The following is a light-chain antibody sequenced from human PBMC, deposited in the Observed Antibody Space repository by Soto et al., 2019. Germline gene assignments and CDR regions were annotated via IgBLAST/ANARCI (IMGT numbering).Light chain of an antibody. CDR2: GAS. CDR1: QRISSN. V-gene: IGKV3-15*01. J-gene: IGKJ2*01. CDR3: QQYNIWPPYT. Sequence: EIVLTQSPASLSLSPGERATLYCKASQRISSNLAWYQQKPGQPPRLLIYGASTRATGISARFSGSGSGTEFTLTISGLQSEDFALYYCQQYNIWPPYTFGQGTKVDIK.